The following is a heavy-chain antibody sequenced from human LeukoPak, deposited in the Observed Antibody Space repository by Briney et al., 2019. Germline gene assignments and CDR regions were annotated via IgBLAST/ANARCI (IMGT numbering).Heavy chain of an antibody. CDR2: ISGSGGST. Sequence: GGSLRLSCAASGFTFSSYAMSWVRQAPGKGLEWVSAISGSGGSTYYADSVKGRFTISRDNSKNTLYLQMNSLRAEDTAVYYCAKDHGGSGSYYSLLGLCWFDPWGQGTLVTVSS. J-gene: IGHJ5*02. CDR3: AKDHGGSGSYYSLLGLCWFDP. V-gene: IGHV3-23*01. CDR1: GFTFSSYA. D-gene: IGHD3-10*01.